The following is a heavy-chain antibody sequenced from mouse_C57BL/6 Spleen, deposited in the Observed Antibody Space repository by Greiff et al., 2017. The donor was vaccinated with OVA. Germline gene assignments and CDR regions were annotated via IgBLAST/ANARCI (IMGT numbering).Heavy chain of an antibody. CDR1: GYTFTSYW. CDR3: ARVGSTVVAPDY. Sequence: QVQLQQPGAELVKPGASVKLSCKASGYTFTSYWMQWVKQRPGQGLEWIGEIDPSDSYTKYHQKLNGKATLTVDTSASTAYMQLSSLTSEDSAVYYCARVGSTVVAPDYWGQGTTLTVSS. D-gene: IGHD1-1*01. J-gene: IGHJ2*01. CDR2: IDPSDSYT. V-gene: IGHV1-50*01.